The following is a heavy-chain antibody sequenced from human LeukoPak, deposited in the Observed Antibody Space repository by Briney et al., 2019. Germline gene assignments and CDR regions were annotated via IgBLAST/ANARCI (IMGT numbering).Heavy chain of an antibody. V-gene: IGHV1-69*05. CDR3: AARRYDFRGGYIYD. J-gene: IGHJ4*02. CDR2: IIPIFGTA. D-gene: IGHD3-3*01. Sequence: SVKVSCKASGGTFSSYAISWVRQAPGQGLEWMGRIIPIFGTANYAQKFQGRVTITTDESTSTAYMELSSLRSEDTAVYYCAARRYDFRGGYIYDWGQGTLVTVSS. CDR1: GGTFSSYA.